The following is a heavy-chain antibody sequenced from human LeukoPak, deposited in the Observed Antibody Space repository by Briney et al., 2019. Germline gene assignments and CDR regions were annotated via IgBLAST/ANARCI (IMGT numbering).Heavy chain of an antibody. CDR2: IYHSGST. CDR1: GGSISSSSYY. V-gene: IGHV4-39*07. CDR3: ARDPSSLSGYYWGTYYFDY. D-gene: IGHD3-22*01. Sequence: SETLSLTCTVSGGSISSSSYYWGWIRQPPGKGLEWIGSIYHSGSTYYNPSLKSRVTISVDTSKNQFSLKLSSVTAADTAVYYCARDPSSLSGYYWGTYYFDYWGQGTLVTVSS. J-gene: IGHJ4*02.